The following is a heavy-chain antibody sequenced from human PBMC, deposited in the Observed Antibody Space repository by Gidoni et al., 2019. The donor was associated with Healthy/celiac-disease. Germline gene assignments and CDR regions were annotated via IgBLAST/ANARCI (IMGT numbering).Heavy chain of an antibody. J-gene: IGHJ2*01. CDR3: AKDRYYDSSGYSLAAWYFDL. V-gene: IGHV3-23*01. Sequence: EVQLLESGGGLVQPGGSLRLSCAASGFTFSSYAMSWVRQAPGKGLEWVSAISGSGGSTYYADSVKGRFTISRDNSKNTLYLQMNSLRAEDTAVYYCAKDRYYDSSGYSLAAWYFDLWGRGTLVTVSS. CDR2: ISGSGGST. CDR1: GFTFSSYA. D-gene: IGHD3-22*01.